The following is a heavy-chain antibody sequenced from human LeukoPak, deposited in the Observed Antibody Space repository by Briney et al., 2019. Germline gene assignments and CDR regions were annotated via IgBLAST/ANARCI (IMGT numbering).Heavy chain of an antibody. CDR2: ISWNGGTI. J-gene: IGHJ4*02. D-gene: IGHD6-6*01. CDR3: AKGPTYSSSSLFDF. Sequence: GGSLRLSCAASGFTYHEYAKHWVPQAPGKGLEWVSGISWNGGTIDYADSVKGRFTISRDNAKDSLYLQMNSLRPEDMALYYCAKGPTYSSSSLFDFWGQGILVAGSS. CDR1: GFTYHEYA. V-gene: IGHV3-9*03.